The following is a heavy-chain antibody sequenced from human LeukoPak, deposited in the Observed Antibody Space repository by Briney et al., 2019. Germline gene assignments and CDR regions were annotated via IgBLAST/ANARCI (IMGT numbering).Heavy chain of an antibody. D-gene: IGHD3-22*01. Sequence: GGSLRLSCAASGFTFSSYWMHWVRQAPGKGLVWVSRTNKDGSGTTYADSVKGRFTVSRDNARNTLLLQMNSLRAEDTAVYYCARGGGYYDFDYWGQGTLVTVSS. CDR2: TNKDGSGT. V-gene: IGHV3-74*01. CDR1: GFTFSSYW. CDR3: ARGGGYYDFDY. J-gene: IGHJ4*02.